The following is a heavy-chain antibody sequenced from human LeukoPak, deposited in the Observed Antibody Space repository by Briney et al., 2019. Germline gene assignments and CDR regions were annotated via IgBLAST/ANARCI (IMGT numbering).Heavy chain of an antibody. CDR3: ARDFMATITDY. D-gene: IGHD5-24*01. CDR1: EFTVSSNY. V-gene: IGHV3-66*01. CDR2: IYSGGST. Sequence: PGGSLRLSCAASEFTVSSNYMSWVRQAPGKGLEWVSVIYSGGSTYYADSVKGRFTISRDNSKNTLYLQMNSLRAEDTAVYYCARDFMATITDYWGQGTLVTVSS. J-gene: IGHJ4*02.